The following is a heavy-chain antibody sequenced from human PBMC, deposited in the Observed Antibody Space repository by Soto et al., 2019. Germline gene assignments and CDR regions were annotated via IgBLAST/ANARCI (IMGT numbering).Heavy chain of an antibody. Sequence: EVQLVESGGGLIQPGGSLRLSCAASGFTVSSNYMSWVRQAPGKGLEWVSVIYSGGSTYYADSVKGRFTISRDNSKNTLYLQMNSLRAEDTAVYYCVRANYDFLSGYSPKPFNYGMEVCGQGTTVTVSS. J-gene: IGHJ6*02. CDR2: IYSGGST. CDR3: VRANYDFLSGYSPKPFNYGMEV. V-gene: IGHV3-53*01. D-gene: IGHD3-3*01. CDR1: GFTVSSNY.